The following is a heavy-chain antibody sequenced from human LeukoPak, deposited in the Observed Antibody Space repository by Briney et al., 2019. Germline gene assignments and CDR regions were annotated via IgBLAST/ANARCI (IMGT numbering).Heavy chain of an antibody. Sequence: GGSLRLSCAVSGFTFSDHYMDWVRQAPGKGLEWVGRIRNKAKGYTTAYAAPVKGRLTISRDDSKNSLYLQMNSLKTEDTAVYYCARGFNGLDSKVGENWGQGTLVTVSS. CDR1: GFTFSDHY. D-gene: IGHD1-26*01. V-gene: IGHV3-72*01. CDR3: ARGFNGLDSKVGEN. J-gene: IGHJ4*02. CDR2: IRNKAKGYTT.